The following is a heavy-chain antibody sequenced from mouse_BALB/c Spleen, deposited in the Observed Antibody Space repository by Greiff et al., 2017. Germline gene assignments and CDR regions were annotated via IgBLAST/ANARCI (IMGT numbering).Heavy chain of an antibody. CDR3: VRGSHGVFDV. J-gene: IGHJ1*01. Sequence: EVQLVESGGGLVQPKGSLKLSCAASGFTFNTYAMNWVRQAPGKGLEWVARIRSKSNNYATYYADSVKDRFTISRDDSQSMLYLQMNNLKTEDTAMYYCVRGSHGVFDVWGAGTTVTVSS. CDR1: GFTFNTYA. V-gene: IGHV10-1*02. CDR2: IRSKSNNYAT.